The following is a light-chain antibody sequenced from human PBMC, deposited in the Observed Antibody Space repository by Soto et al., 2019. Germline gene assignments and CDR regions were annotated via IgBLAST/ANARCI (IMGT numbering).Light chain of an antibody. Sequence: QSVLTQPPSASGTPGQRVTISCSGSSSNIGSNYVYWYQQLPGTAPKLLIYRNNQRPSGVPERFSGSKSGTAASLAISGLRAEDEPDYYCAAWDDSLSGLFGTGTKVTVL. CDR1: SSNIGSNY. CDR3: AAWDDSLSGL. J-gene: IGLJ1*01. V-gene: IGLV1-47*01. CDR2: RNN.